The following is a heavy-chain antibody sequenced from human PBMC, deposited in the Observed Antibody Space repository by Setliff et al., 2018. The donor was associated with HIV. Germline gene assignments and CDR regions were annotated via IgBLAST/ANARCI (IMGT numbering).Heavy chain of an antibody. Sequence: ASVKVSCKASGYTFTSYYMHWVRQAPGQGLEWMGVINPGGGSITYAQKFQGRVTMTRDTSTSTVHMELSSLRSEDTAMYYCARGWGGQDSNYYGMDVWGQGTMVTVSS. J-gene: IGHJ6*02. V-gene: IGHV1-46*01. D-gene: IGHD3-16*01. CDR1: GYTFTSYY. CDR2: INPGGGSI. CDR3: ARGWGGQDSNYYGMDV.